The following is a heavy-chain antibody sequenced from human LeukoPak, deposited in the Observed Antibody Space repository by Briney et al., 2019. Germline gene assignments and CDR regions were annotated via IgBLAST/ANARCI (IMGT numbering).Heavy chain of an antibody. CDR3: ARDPGRSSSWYFDY. J-gene: IGHJ4*02. Sequence: GGSLRLSCAGSGFTFSRRAMSWVRQAPGKGLEWVSSISDSGDFTYYADSVKGRFTISRDNTKNSLYLQMNSLRAEDTAVYYCARDPGRSSSWYFDYWGQGTLVTVSS. D-gene: IGHD6-13*01. CDR1: GFTFSRRA. V-gene: IGHV3-23*01. CDR2: ISDSGDFT.